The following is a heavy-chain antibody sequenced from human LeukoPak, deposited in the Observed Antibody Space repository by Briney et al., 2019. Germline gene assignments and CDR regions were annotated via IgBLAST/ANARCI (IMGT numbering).Heavy chain of an antibody. Sequence: GGSLRLSCAASGFTFSSYSMNWVRQASGKGLEWVSSISSSSSYIYYADSVKGRFTISRDNAKNSLYLQMNSLRAEDTAVYYCARVGGSGRFDYWGQGTLVTVSS. CDR3: ARVGGSGRFDY. V-gene: IGHV3-21*01. D-gene: IGHD3-10*01. J-gene: IGHJ4*02. CDR1: GFTFSSYS. CDR2: ISSSSSYI.